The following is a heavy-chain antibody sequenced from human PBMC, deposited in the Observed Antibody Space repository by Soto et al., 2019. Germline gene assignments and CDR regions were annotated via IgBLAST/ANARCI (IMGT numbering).Heavy chain of an antibody. V-gene: IGHV4-39*01. CDR1: GGSISSSSYY. CDR2: IYYSGST. J-gene: IGHJ3*02. D-gene: IGHD1-26*01. Sequence: QLQLQESGPGLVKPSETLSLTCTVSGGSISSSSYYWGWIRQPPGKGLEWIGTIYYSGSTYYNPSLNGRLPIPVDTSKNQFSLKLSSVTAADTAVYYCARQGSGSYYAFDICGQGTVVTVSS. CDR3: ARQGSGSYYAFDI.